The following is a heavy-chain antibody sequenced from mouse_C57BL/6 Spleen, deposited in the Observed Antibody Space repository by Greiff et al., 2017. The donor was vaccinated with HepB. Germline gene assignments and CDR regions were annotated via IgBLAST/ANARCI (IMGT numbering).Heavy chain of an antibody. CDR2: IYPRDGST. CDR3: AIWRAYDDYDEGYLWFAC. V-gene: IGHV1-85*01. Sequence: QVQLQQSGPELVKPGASVKLSCKASGYTFTSYDINWVKQRPGQGLEWIGWIYPRDGSTKYNEKFKGKATLTVDTSSSTAYMELHSLTSEDSAVYFCAIWRAYDDYDEGYLWFACWGQGTLVTVSA. J-gene: IGHJ3*01. CDR1: GYTFTSYD. D-gene: IGHD2-4*01.